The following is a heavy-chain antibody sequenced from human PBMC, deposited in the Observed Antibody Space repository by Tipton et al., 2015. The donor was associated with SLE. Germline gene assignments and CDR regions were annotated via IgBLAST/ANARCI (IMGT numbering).Heavy chain of an antibody. CDR3: ARDHYGSGSYYLFDY. D-gene: IGHD3-10*01. CDR2: ISYDGSTK. Sequence: SLRLSCAASGFTFNSYAVHWVRQAPGKGLEWVAVISYDGSTKYYADSVKGRFTISRDNSKNTLYLQMNSLRAEDTAVYYCARDHYGSGSYYLFDYWGQGTLVTVSS. J-gene: IGHJ4*02. V-gene: IGHV3-30*04. CDR1: GFTFNSYA.